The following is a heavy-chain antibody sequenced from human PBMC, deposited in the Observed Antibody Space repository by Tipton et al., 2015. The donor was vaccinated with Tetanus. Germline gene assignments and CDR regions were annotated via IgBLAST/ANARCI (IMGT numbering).Heavy chain of an antibody. V-gene: IGHV3-9*01. D-gene: IGHD7-27*01. CDR2: INWNSRNI. CDR3: AKSPTTLAPTGE. CDR1: GFTFDDYA. J-gene: IGHJ4*02. Sequence: SLRLSCVAFGFTFDDYAMHWVRQAPGKGLEWVSGINWNSRNIVYADFVKGRFTISRDNAKNSLYLQMNSLGPEDTALYYCAKSPTTLAPTGEWGQGTLVTVSS.